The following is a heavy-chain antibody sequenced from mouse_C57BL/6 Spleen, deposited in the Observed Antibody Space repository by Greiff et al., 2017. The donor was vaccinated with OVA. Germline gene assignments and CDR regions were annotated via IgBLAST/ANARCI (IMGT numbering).Heavy chain of an antibody. J-gene: IGHJ4*01. V-gene: IGHV5-17*01. CDR2: ISSGSSTI. D-gene: IGHD2-12*01. CDR1: GFTFSDYG. Sequence: EVMLVESGGGLVKPGGSLKLSCAASGFTFSDYGMHWVRQAPEKGLEWVAYISSGSSTIYYADTVKGRFTISRDNAKNTLFLQMTSRRSEDTAMYYCARRAIVNYYAMDYWGQGTSVTVSS. CDR3: ARRAIVNYYAMDY.